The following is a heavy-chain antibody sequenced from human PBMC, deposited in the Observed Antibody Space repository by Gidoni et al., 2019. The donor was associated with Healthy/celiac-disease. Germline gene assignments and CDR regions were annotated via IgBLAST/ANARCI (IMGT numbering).Heavy chain of an antibody. Sequence: EVQLVESGGVVVQPGGSLRLSCAASGFTFDDYAMHWVRQAPGKGLECVSLISWDGGSTYYADSVKGLFTISRDNSKNSLYLQMNSLRAEDTALYYCAKDMEAYSSSSNDAFDIWGQGTMVTVSS. V-gene: IGHV3-43D*04. CDR2: ISWDGGST. CDR3: AKDMEAYSSSSNDAFDI. D-gene: IGHD6-13*01. J-gene: IGHJ3*02. CDR1: GFTFDDYA.